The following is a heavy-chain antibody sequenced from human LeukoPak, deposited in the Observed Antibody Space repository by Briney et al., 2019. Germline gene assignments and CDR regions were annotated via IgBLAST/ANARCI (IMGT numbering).Heavy chain of an antibody. CDR2: ISAYNGNT. J-gene: IGHJ4*02. CDR1: GYTFTSYG. D-gene: IGHD3-16*02. V-gene: IGHV1-18*01. CDR3: ARNPSYDYVWGSYRLFDY. Sequence: GASVKVSCKASGYTFTSYGISWVRQASGQGLEWMGWISAYNGNTNYAQKLQGRVTMTTDTSTSTAYMELRSLRSDDTAVYYCARNPSYDYVWGSYRLFDYWGQGTLVTVSS.